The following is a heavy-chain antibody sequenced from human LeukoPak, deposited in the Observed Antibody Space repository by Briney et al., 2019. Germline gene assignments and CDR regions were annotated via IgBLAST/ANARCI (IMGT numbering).Heavy chain of an antibody. CDR3: ASNYYYGSGSYYHFDY. CDR2: IIPIFGTA. J-gene: IGHJ4*02. Sequence: SVKVSCKASGGTFSSYAISWVRQAPGQGLEWMGGIIPIFGTANYAQKFQGRVTITADESTSTAYMELSSLRSEDTAVYYCASNYYYGSGSYYHFDYWGQGTLVTVSS. V-gene: IGHV1-69*13. D-gene: IGHD3-10*01. CDR1: GGTFSSYA.